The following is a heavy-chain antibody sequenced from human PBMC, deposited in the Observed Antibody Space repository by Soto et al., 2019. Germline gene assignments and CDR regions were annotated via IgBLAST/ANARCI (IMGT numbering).Heavy chain of an antibody. J-gene: IGHJ5*02. Sequence: HPGGSLRLSCAASGFTFSSYAMSWVRQAPGRGLEWVSCITGSGGGTYYADSVKGRFTISRDNSKDTLFLQMNSLRAEDTAVYYCAKAGRLVINWFDPWGQGTLVTVSS. CDR2: ITGSGGGT. CDR1: GFTFSSYA. D-gene: IGHD2-21*01. CDR3: AKAGRLVINWFDP. V-gene: IGHV3-23*01.